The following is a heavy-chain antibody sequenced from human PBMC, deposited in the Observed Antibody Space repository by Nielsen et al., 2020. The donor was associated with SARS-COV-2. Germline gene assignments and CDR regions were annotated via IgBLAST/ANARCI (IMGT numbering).Heavy chain of an antibody. Sequence: GGSLRLSCAASGFTVSSNYMSWVRQAPGKGLEWVSVIYSGGSTYYADSVKGRFTISRDNSKNTLFLQMNNLRVEDTAVYYCARGGVVPALFYYYYIDVWGKGTKVTVSS. J-gene: IGHJ6*03. CDR3: ARGGVVPALFYYYYIDV. CDR1: GFTVSSNY. D-gene: IGHD3-3*01. CDR2: IYSGGST. V-gene: IGHV3-66*01.